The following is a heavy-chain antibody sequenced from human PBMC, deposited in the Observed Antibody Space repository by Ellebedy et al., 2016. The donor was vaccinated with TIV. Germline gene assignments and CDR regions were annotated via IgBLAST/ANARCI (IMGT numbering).Heavy chain of an antibody. J-gene: IGHJ6*02. D-gene: IGHD4-17*01. CDR1: GFTFSSYA. CDR2: IGGSGEST. V-gene: IGHV3-23*01. Sequence: GESLKISCAASGFTFSSYAMSWVRQAPGRGLEWVSVIGGSGESTFYADSVKGRFTISRDNSKNTLFLQMNSLRAEDTAVYYCARDEDMTTVTYYYYGMDVWGQGTTVTVSS. CDR3: ARDEDMTTVTYYYYGMDV.